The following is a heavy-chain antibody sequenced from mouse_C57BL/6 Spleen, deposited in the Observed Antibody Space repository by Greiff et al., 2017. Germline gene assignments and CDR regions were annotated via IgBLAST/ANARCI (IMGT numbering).Heavy chain of an antibody. J-gene: IGHJ4*01. CDR3: ARNGEGTLGYAMDY. CDR2: IWSGGST. CDR1: GFSLTSYG. V-gene: IGHV2-2*01. Sequence: VQLVESGPGLVQPSQSLSITCTVSGFSLTSYGVHWVRQSPGKGLEWLGVIWSGGSTDYNAAFISRLSISKDNSKSQVFFKMNSLQADDTAIYYCARNGEGTLGYAMDYWGQGTSVTVSS.